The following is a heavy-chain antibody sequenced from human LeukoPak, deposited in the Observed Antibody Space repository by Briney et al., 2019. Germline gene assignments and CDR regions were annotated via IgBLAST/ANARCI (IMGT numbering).Heavy chain of an antibody. V-gene: IGHV3-23*01. Sequence: GGSLRLSCAASGFTFSSYAMSWVRQAPGKGLEWVSAISGSGGSTYYADSVKGRFTISRDNSKNTLYLQMNSLRAEDTAVYYCAKDGRDSSGYYYYYYGMDVWGRGTTVTVSS. D-gene: IGHD3-22*01. CDR3: AKDGRDSSGYYYYYYGMDV. J-gene: IGHJ6*02. CDR2: ISGSGGST. CDR1: GFTFSSYA.